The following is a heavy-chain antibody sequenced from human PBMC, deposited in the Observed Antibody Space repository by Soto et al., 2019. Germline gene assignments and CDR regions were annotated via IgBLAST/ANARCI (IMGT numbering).Heavy chain of an antibody. V-gene: IGHV1-69*01. Sequence: QVQLVQSGAEVKKPGSSVKVSCKASGVTFSSYAISWVRQAPGQGLEWMGGIIPIFGTANYAQKFQGRVTITADESTSTAYMELSSLRSEDTAVYYCARDVEYDYVWGSYRYTEGFDYWGQGTLVTVSS. CDR2: IIPIFGTA. D-gene: IGHD3-16*02. J-gene: IGHJ4*02. CDR1: GVTFSSYA. CDR3: ARDVEYDYVWGSYRYTEGFDY.